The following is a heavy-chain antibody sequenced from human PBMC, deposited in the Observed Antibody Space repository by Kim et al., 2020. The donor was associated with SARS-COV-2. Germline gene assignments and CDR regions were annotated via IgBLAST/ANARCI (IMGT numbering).Heavy chain of an antibody. D-gene: IGHD3-10*01. CDR2: INGGNGNT. Sequence: ASVKVSCKASGYTFDTFSLYWVRQAPGQRFEWMGWINGGNGNTRYSQNFQGRLTITRDTSATTAYMGLSSLTSKDTAVYFCAREGSGSYNWLDPWGQGTL. CDR1: GYTFDTFS. J-gene: IGHJ5*02. V-gene: IGHV1-3*01. CDR3: AREGSGSYNWLDP.